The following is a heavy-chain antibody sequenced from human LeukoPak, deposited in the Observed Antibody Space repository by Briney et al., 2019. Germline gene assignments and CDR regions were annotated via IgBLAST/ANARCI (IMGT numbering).Heavy chain of an antibody. Sequence: PGGSLRLSCAASGITFSTSGMHWVRQAPGKGLEWLTFIQYDESTKYYADSVKGRFTISRDNSKNTLYLQMNSLRAEDTAVYYCAREVDQYLDYWGQGTLVTVSS. CDR2: IQYDESTK. V-gene: IGHV3-30*02. D-gene: IGHD2-2*01. CDR1: GITFSTSG. CDR3: AREVDQYLDY. J-gene: IGHJ4*02.